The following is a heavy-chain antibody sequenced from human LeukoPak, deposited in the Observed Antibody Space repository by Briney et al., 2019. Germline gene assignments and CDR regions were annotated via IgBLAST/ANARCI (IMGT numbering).Heavy chain of an antibody. D-gene: IGHD6-13*01. J-gene: IGHJ5*02. CDR1: DGSISGYY. Sequence: SETLSLTCTVSDGSISGYYWSWIRQPPGKGLEWIGYIYYTGSTNYNPSLKSRVTISVDTSKNQFSLKLSSVTAADTAVYYCARQENRSWYGDWFDPWGQGTLVTVSS. CDR3: ARQENRSWYGDWFDP. CDR2: IYYTGST. V-gene: IGHV4-59*08.